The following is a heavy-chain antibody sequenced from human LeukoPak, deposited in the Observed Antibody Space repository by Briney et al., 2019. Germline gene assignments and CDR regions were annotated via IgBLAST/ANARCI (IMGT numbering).Heavy chain of an antibody. CDR2: IRSKANSYAT. J-gene: IGHJ4*02. CDR3: TRHSDGY. V-gene: IGHV3-73*01. Sequence: GGSLRLSCAASGFTFSSYAMHWVRQASGKGLEWVGRIRSKANSYATAYAASVKGRFTISRDDSKNTAYLQMNSLKTEDTAVYYCTRHSDGYWGQGTLVTVSS. D-gene: IGHD3-10*01. CDR1: GFTFSSYA.